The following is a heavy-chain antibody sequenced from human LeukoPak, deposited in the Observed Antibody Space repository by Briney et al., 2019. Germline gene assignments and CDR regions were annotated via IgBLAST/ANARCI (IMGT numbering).Heavy chain of an antibody. CDR2: INPNSGGT. CDR1: GYTFTGYY. D-gene: IGHD3-10*01. CDR3: AKEGLSGDLTYYYGMDV. Sequence: GASVKVSCTASGYTFTGYYMHWVRQAPGQGLEWMGWINPNSGGTNYAQKFQGRVTMTRDTSISTAYMELSRLRSDDTAVYYCAKEGLSGDLTYYYGMDVWGQGTTVTVSS. V-gene: IGHV1-2*02. J-gene: IGHJ6*02.